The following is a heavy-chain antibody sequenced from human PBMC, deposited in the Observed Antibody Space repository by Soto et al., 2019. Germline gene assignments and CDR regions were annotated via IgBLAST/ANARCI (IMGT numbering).Heavy chain of an antibody. CDR1: GFIFNNYA. V-gene: IGHV3-23*01. CDR3: AKALVPALTAKFGY. CDR2: VTASGGGT. Sequence: GSLRLSCAASGFIFNNYAMTWVRQAPGKGLEWVSTVTASGGGTFYANSVKGRFTISRDNSRNTLHLQMSSLRVEDTVLYYCAKALVPALTAKFGYWGQGTLVTVSS. D-gene: IGHD5-18*01. J-gene: IGHJ4*02.